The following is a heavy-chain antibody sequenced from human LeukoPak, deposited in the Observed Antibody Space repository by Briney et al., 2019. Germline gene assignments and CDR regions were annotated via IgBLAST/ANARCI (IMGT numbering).Heavy chain of an antibody. J-gene: IGHJ4*02. CDR3: ASYSSGLRF. Sequence: QSGGSLRLSCAASGFTFSNFGINWVRQAPGKGLEWVSNISSSSSTIYYADSVKGRFTISRDNAKNSLYLQMNSLRAEDTAVYYCASYSSGLRFWGQGTLVTVSS. D-gene: IGHD3-22*01. CDR1: GFTFSNFG. CDR2: ISSSSSTI. V-gene: IGHV3-48*01.